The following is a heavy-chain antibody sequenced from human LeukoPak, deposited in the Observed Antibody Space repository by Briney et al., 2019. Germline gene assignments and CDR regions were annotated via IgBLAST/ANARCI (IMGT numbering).Heavy chain of an antibody. J-gene: IGHJ4*02. V-gene: IGHV3-53*01. Sequence: PGGSLRLSCAASGFTVSSNHMSWVRQAPGKGLEWVSVIYSGGSTYYADSVKGRFTISRDNSKNTLYLQMNSLRAEDTAVYYCARDESFYGSGRYYWGQGTLVTVSS. CDR1: GFTVSSNH. D-gene: IGHD3-10*01. CDR3: ARDESFYGSGRYY. CDR2: IYSGGST.